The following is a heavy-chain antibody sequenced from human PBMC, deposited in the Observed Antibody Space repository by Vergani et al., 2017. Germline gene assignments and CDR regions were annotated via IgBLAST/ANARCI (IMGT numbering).Heavy chain of an antibody. D-gene: IGHD2-15*01. J-gene: IGHJ3*01. Sequence: QVQLQESGPGLVKPSQTLSLTCTVSGASINTDFYHWHSIRQPAGKGLEWIGRIYVSGITHYNSSLQSRLSIAVDTSKNQFSLTLTSVTAADTTVYYCARDNKRLRPRAFELWGQGTMVTVSS. CDR3: ARDNKRLRPRAFEL. CDR2: IYVSGIT. V-gene: IGHV4-61*02. CDR1: GASINTDFYH.